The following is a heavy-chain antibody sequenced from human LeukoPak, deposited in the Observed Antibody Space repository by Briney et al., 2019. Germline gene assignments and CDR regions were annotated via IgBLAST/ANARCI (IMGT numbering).Heavy chain of an antibody. Sequence: PGGSLRLSCAATGFTVSSNYMSWVRQAPGKGLEWVSVIYSGGSTYYADSVKGRFTISRDNSKKTLYLQMNSLRADDTAVYYCARDTNWGFDYWGQGTVVTVSS. CDR3: ARDTNWGFDY. D-gene: IGHD7-27*01. J-gene: IGHJ4*02. CDR2: IYSGGST. V-gene: IGHV3-66*01. CDR1: GFTVSSNY.